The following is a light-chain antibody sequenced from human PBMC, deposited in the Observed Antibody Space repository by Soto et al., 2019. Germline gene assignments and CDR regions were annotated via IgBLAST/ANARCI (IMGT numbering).Light chain of an antibody. CDR1: QSVSVD. Sequence: EIVMTQSPATLSVSPGERVTLSCRASQSVSVDLAWYQQRPGQAPRLLIYGAPTRATGIPVRFSGSGSGTEFSLTISSLQSEDFAFYYCRQYNNWPPWTFGQGTK. V-gene: IGKV3-15*01. J-gene: IGKJ1*01. CDR3: RQYNNWPPWT. CDR2: GAP.